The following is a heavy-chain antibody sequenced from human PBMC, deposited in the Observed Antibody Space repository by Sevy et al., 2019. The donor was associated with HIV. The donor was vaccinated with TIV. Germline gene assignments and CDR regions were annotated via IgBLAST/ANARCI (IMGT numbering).Heavy chain of an antibody. CDR2: FDPEDGKT. CDR1: GYTLTKLS. Sequence: ASVKVSCKVSGYTLTKLSMHWVRQAPGKGLEWMGTFDPEDGKTIYAQKFQGRVTMTEDTSIDTAYMELSSLRSEDTAVFYCAITKDYYDNSGYPFDYWGQGTLVTISS. D-gene: IGHD3-22*01. CDR3: AITKDYYDNSGYPFDY. V-gene: IGHV1-24*01. J-gene: IGHJ4*02.